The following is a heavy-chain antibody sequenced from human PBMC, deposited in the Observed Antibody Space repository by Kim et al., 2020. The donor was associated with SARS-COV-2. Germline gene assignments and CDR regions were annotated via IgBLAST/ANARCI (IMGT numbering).Heavy chain of an antibody. CDR2: ISWDGATT. D-gene: IGHD3-10*01. Sequence: GGSLRLSCVASGFTFDAYTMHWVRQAPGKGLEWVSVISWDGATTYYADSVKGRFTISRDNSKDSLYLQMGSLRTEDTALYYCAKDTGSGRYSFDYWGQGTLVTVSS. V-gene: IGHV3-43*01. CDR1: GFTFDAYT. J-gene: IGHJ4*02. CDR3: AKDTGSGRYSFDY.